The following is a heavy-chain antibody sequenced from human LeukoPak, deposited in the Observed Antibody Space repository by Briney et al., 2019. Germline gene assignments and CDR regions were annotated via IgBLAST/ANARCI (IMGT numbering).Heavy chain of an antibody. Sequence: PSETLSLTCAVYGGSFSGYYWSWIRQPPGKGLEWIGEINHSGSTNYNPSLKSRVTISVDTSKNQFSLKLSSVTAADTAVYYCASSRRYCSSTSCYTTALGYWGQGTLVTVSS. CDR1: GGSFSGYY. D-gene: IGHD2-2*02. CDR2: INHSGST. V-gene: IGHV4-34*01. J-gene: IGHJ4*02. CDR3: ASSRRYCSSTSCYTTALGY.